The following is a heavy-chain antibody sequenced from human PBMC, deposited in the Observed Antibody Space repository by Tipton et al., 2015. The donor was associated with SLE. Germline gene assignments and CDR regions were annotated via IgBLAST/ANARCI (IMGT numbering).Heavy chain of an antibody. CDR2: IYSGGSST. D-gene: IGHD2-2*01. CDR3: AKGPGCSSTSCYPHYYMDV. Sequence: GSLRLSCAASGFTFSSYAMSWVRQAPGKGLEWVSVIYSGGSSTYYADSVKGRFTISRDNSKNTLYLQMNSLRAEDTAVYYCAKGPGCSSTSCYPHYYMDVWGKGTTVTVSS. CDR1: GFTFSSYA. J-gene: IGHJ6*03. V-gene: IGHV3-23*03.